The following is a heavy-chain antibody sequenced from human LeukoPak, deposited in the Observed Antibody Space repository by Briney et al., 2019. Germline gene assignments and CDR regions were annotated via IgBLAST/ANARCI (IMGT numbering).Heavy chain of an antibody. J-gene: IGHJ3*02. CDR2: IIPIFGTA. CDR1: GGTFSSYA. Sequence: GASVNVSCKASGGTFSSYAISWVRQAPGQGLEWMGGIIPIFGTANYAQKFQGRVTITADESTSTAYMELSSLRSEDTAVYYCARGLGRRFLEWLLDAFDIWGQGTMVTVSS. CDR3: ARGLGRRFLEWLLDAFDI. V-gene: IGHV1-69*13. D-gene: IGHD3-3*01.